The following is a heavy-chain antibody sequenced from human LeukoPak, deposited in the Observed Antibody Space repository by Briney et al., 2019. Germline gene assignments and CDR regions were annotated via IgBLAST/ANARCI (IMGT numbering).Heavy chain of an antibody. CDR1: GGSFSGYY. D-gene: IGHD6-13*01. CDR2: IKHSGST. CDR3: ARGAYSSSQSRIDY. Sequence: PSETLSLTCAVYGGSFSGYYWSWIRQPSGKGLEWIGEIKHSGSTNYNPSLKSRVTISVDTSKNQFSLKLSSVTAADTAVYYCARGAYSSSQSRIDYWGQGTLVTVSS. V-gene: IGHV4-34*01. J-gene: IGHJ4*02.